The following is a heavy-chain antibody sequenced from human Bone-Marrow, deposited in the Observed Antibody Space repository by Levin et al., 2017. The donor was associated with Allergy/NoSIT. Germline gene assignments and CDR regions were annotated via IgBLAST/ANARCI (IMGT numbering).Heavy chain of an antibody. J-gene: IGHJ3*01. D-gene: IGHD3-22*01. CDR3: APHLGESSGFYRDAFDV. CDR2: INWDGGRT. V-gene: IGHV3-20*01. CDR1: GFTFDDFG. Sequence: GGSLRLSCAASGFTFDDFGMSWVRQAPGKGLEWVSTINWDGGRTSYADSVKGRFTISRDNAKKSLYLQMNNLRADDTALYHGAPHLGESSGFYRDAFDVWGHGTMVSVSS.